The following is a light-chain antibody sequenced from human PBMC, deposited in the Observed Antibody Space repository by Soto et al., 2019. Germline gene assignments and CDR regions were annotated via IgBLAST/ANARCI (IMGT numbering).Light chain of an antibody. CDR2: GAS. J-gene: IGKJ1*01. CDR3: QQYGTPTLQ. V-gene: IGKV3-20*01. CDR1: QSVSNTY. Sequence: ELVLTQSPCTLSLSPRERATLSCRASQSVSNTYLAWYHQNPGRAPRLVISGASRRATGIPDRFSGSGSVTDFTLAISRLEPEDFAVYYCQQYGTPTLQFGQGTHVEF.